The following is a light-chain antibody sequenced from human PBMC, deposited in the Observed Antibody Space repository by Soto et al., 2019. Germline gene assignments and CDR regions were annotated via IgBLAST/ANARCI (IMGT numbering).Light chain of an antibody. CDR2: WND. V-gene: IGLV1-47*01. Sequence: QSVLTQPPSASATPGQRVIISCSGSSSNIGSNYVHWYHQLPGAAPKLLIFWNDKRASGVPDRFSGSKSGTSASPAISGLRSDDEADYVCATWDDSLKGAVFGGGTKLTVL. CDR1: SSNIGSNY. CDR3: ATWDDSLKGAV. J-gene: IGLJ2*01.